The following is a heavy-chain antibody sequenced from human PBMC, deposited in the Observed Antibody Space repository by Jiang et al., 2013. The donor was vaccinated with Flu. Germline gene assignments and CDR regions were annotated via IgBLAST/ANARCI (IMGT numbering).Heavy chain of an antibody. CDR3: ARQRGYSGYDGGYGMDV. J-gene: IGHJ6*04. Sequence: KPTQTLTLTCTVSGFSLSNARMGVSWIRQPPGKALEWLAHIFSNDEKSYSTSLKSRLTISKDTSKSQVVLTMTNMDPVDTATYYCARQRGYSGYDGGYGMDVWGKGTTVTVSS. CDR1: GFSLSNARMG. V-gene: IGHV2-26*01. CDR2: IFSNDEK. D-gene: IGHD5-12*01.